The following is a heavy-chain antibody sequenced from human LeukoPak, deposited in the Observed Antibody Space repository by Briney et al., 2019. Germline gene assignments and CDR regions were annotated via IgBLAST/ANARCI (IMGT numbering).Heavy chain of an antibody. CDR2: FDPEDGET. J-gene: IGHJ4*02. V-gene: IGHV1-24*01. Sequence: ASVKVSCKASGYTFTSYYMHWVRQAPGKGLEWMGGFDPEDGETIYAQKFQGRVTMTEDTSTDTAYMELSSLRSEDTAVYYCATPDLVVDWGQGTLVTVSS. D-gene: IGHD3/OR15-3a*01. CDR3: ATPDLVVD. CDR1: GYTFTSYY.